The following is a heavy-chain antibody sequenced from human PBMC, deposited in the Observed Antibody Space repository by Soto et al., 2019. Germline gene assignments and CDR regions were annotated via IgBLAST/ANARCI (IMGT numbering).Heavy chain of an antibody. J-gene: IGHJ4*02. Sequence: EVQLLASGGGLSLPGGSLRLSCAASGFPFSSYAMSWVRQAPGKGLEWVSAVGGSGGDTYYADSVKGRFTVSRDNAENTLYLQLNSLRVEDTAIYYCARRTWRGRADYWGQGILVTVSS. CDR2: VGGSGGDT. D-gene: IGHD3-3*01. V-gene: IGHV3-23*01. CDR1: GFPFSSYA. CDR3: ARRTWRGRADY.